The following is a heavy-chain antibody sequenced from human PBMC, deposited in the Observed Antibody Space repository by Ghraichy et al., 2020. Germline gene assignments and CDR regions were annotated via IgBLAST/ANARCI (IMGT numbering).Heavy chain of an antibody. Sequence: GSLRLSCAASGFTFSSYWMSWVRQAPGKGLEWVANIKQDGSEKYYVDSVKGRFTISRDNAKNSLYLQMNSLRAEDTAVYYCARDMVAAMAYYYYYGMDVWGQGTTVTVSS. CDR3: ARDMVAAMAYYYYYGMDV. D-gene: IGHD5-12*01. CDR1: GFTFSSYW. CDR2: IKQDGSEK. V-gene: IGHV3-7*01. J-gene: IGHJ6*02.